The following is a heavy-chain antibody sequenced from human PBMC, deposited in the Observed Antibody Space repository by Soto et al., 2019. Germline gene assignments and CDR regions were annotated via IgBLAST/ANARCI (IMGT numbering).Heavy chain of an antibody. CDR2: IYYSGST. D-gene: IGHD5-12*01. J-gene: IGHJ6*02. CDR1: GGSISSGGYY. V-gene: IGHV4-31*03. Sequence: KTSETLSLTCTVSGGSISSGGYYWSWIRQHPGKGLEWIGYIYYSGSTYYNPSLKSRVTISVDTSKNQFSLKLSSVTAADTAVYYCAREERKRSGQSLYYYYGMDVWGQGTTVTVSS. CDR3: AREERKRSGQSLYYYYGMDV.